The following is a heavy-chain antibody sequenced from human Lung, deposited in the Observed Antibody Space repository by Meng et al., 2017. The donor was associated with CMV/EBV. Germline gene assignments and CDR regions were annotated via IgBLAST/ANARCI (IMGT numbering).Heavy chain of an antibody. Sequence: GGSXRLXCAASGFTFSDYYMSWIRQAPGKGLEWVSYISSSGSTIYYADSVKGRFTISRDNAKNSLYLQMNSLRAEDTAVYYCARARRVAGDYFDYLGQGPLVTVSS. V-gene: IGHV3-11*01. D-gene: IGHD3-3*01. J-gene: IGHJ4*02. CDR1: GFTFSDYY. CDR2: ISSSGSTI. CDR3: ARARRVAGDYFDY.